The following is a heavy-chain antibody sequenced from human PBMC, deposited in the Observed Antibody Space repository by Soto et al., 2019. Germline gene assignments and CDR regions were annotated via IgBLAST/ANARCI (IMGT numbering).Heavy chain of an antibody. CDR2: INSDGSST. D-gene: IGHD3-16*01. V-gene: IGHV3-74*01. CDR1: GLTFSNYL. CDR3: GRGWRIVAAAYVD. Sequence: GGSLRIAFAVSGLTFSNYLINWVRQAPGKGLVWVSRINSDGSSTDYADSVKGRFTISRDNAKNTLYLEMNSLRAEDTAVYYCGRGWRIVAAAYVDWGQGTLDTVSS. J-gene: IGHJ4*02.